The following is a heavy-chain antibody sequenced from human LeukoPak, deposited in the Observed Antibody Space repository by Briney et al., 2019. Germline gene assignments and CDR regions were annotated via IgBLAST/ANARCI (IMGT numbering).Heavy chain of an antibody. D-gene: IGHD2-21*02. CDR1: GFTFSSYG. CDR2: ISYDGSNK. J-gene: IGHJ4*02. V-gene: IGHV3-30*18. Sequence: GGSLRLSCAASGFTFSSYGMHWVRQAPGKGLEWVAVISYDGSNKYYADSVKGRFTISRDNSKNTLYLQMNSLRAEDTAVYYCAKVPAGDPAFFDYWGQGTLVTVSS. CDR3: AKVPAGDPAFFDY.